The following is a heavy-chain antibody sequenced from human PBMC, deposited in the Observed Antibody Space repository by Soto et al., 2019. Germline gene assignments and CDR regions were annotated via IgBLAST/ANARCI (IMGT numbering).Heavy chain of an antibody. V-gene: IGHV4-59*01. CDR3: ARGPYYYYYGLDV. CDR2: IYYSGNT. Sequence: SETLSLTCIVAGGSITSNYWSWIRQPPEKGLEWIGYIYYSGNTNYNPSLKSRVIISIDTSKNHFFLKLSSVTAADTAVYYCARGPYYYYYGLDVWGQGTTVTVSS. CDR1: GGSITSNY. J-gene: IGHJ6*02.